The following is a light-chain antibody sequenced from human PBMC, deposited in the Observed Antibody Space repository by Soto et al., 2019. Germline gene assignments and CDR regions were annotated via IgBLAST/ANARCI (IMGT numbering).Light chain of an antibody. Sequence: DIVLTQSPAALSVSPGGRATLSCRASQPINSHLAWYQQKPGQAPRLLIYEASNRATGIPARFSGSGSGTDFPLTISSLEPEDFAVYFCQQRRDWPTFGQGTKVEI. J-gene: IGKJ1*01. CDR3: QQRRDWPT. CDR1: QPINSH. V-gene: IGKV3-11*01. CDR2: EAS.